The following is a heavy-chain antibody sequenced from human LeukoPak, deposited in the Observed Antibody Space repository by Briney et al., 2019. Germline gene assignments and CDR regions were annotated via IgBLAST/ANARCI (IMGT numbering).Heavy chain of an antibody. CDR3: ARDRGCSGGSCYYDY. V-gene: IGHV4-59*01. Sequence: SETLSLTCTVYGGSISSYYWSWIRQPPGKGLEWIGYIYYRGSTNYNPSLKSRVTISVDTSKNQFSLRLSSVTAADTAVYYCARDRGCSGGSCYYDYWGQGTLVTVSS. J-gene: IGHJ4*02. CDR1: GGSISSYY. D-gene: IGHD2-15*01. CDR2: IYYRGST.